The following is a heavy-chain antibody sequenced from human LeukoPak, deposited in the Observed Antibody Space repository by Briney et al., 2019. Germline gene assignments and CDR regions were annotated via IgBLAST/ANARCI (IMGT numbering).Heavy chain of an antibody. V-gene: IGHV4-59*01. J-gene: IGHJ3*02. D-gene: IGHD4-23*01. CDR1: GGSISSYY. CDR2: IYYSGST. Sequence: SETLSLTCTVSGGSISSYYWSWIRQPPGKGLEWIGYIYYSGSTNYNPSLKSRVTISVDTSKNQFSLKLSSVTAADTAVYYCARESRRYGGNNPWAFDIWGQGTMVTVSS. CDR3: ARESRRYGGNNPWAFDI.